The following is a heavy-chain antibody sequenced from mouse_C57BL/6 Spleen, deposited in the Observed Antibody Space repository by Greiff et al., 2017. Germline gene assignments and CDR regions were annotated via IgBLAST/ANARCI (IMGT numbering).Heavy chain of an antibody. CDR1: GFNFKNTY. D-gene: IGHD2-5*01. V-gene: IGHV14-3*01. CDR3: ARSRSNFYYFDY. CDR2: IDPANGNT. Sequence: VQLQQSVAELVRPGASVKLSCTASGFNFKNTYMHWVKQRPEQGLEWIGRIDPANGNTKYAPKFQGKATITADTSSNTAYLQLSSLTSEDTAIYYCARSRSNFYYFDYWGQGTTLTVSS. J-gene: IGHJ2*01.